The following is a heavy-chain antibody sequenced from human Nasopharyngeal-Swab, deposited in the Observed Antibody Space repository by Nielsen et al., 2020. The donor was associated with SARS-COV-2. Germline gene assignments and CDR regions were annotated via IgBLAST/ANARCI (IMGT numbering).Heavy chain of an antibody. CDR2: ITSGNSV. D-gene: IGHD5-12*01. CDR1: GFTFSSYT. CDR3: ARERGGGYGDY. J-gene: IGHJ4*02. V-gene: IGHV3-48*04. Sequence: ETLSLTCAASGFTFSSYTMTWVRQAPGKGLQWISYITSGNSVQYADSVRGRFTISRDNAKNSLYLQMNSLTAEDTAVYYCARERGGGYGDYWGQGTPVTVS.